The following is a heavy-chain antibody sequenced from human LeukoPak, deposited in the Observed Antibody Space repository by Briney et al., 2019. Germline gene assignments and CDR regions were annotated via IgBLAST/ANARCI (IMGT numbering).Heavy chain of an antibody. CDR2: ISGSGGST. D-gene: IGHD6-19*01. CDR3: AKDRVAVGWFDP. Sequence: PGGSLRLSCVASGLTFSSYAMSWVRQAPGKGLEWVSAISGSGGSTYYADSVKGRFTISRDNSKNTLYLQMNSLRAEDTAVYYCAKDRVAVGWFDPWGQGTLVTVSS. V-gene: IGHV3-23*01. J-gene: IGHJ5*02. CDR1: GLTFSSYA.